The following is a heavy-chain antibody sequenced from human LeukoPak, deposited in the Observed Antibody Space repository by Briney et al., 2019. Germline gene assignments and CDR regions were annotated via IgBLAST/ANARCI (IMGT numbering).Heavy chain of an antibody. D-gene: IGHD6-13*01. J-gene: IGHJ6*02. CDR3: ARASYSSSWYPYYYGMDV. CDR1: GGSFSIYY. Sequence: ETLSLTCAVYGGSFSIYYWSWIRQPPGKGLEWLGEINHSGSTNYNPSLKSRVTISVDTSKNQFSLKLSSATAADTAVYYCARASYSSSWYPYYYGMDVWGLGTTVTVSS. V-gene: IGHV4-34*01. CDR2: INHSGST.